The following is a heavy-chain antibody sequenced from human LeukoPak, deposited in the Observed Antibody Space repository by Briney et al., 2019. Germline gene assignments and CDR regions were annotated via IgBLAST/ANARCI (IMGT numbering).Heavy chain of an antibody. CDR1: GFTFDDYA. CDR2: ISWNSGNI. V-gene: IGHV3-9*03. J-gene: IGHJ4*02. Sequence: GGSLRLSCTASGFTFDDYAMHWVRQAPGKGLEWVSGISWNSGNIGYANSVKGRCTISRDNAKNSLYLQMNSLRVVDMALYYCVRDGYSSGSYGTIDYWGQGTLVTVSS. D-gene: IGHD6-19*01. CDR3: VRDGYSSGSYGTIDY.